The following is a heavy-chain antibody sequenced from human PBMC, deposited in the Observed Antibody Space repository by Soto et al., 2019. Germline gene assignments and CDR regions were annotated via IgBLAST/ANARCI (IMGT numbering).Heavy chain of an antibody. CDR3: ARDKITGLFDY. J-gene: IGHJ4*02. Sequence: SETLSLTCAVYGGSFSGYDWTWIRQPPGTGPEWIGEINHSGSTNYNPSLKSRVTISVDTSKNQFSLKLTSVTAADTAVYYCARDKITGLFDYWGQGTLVTVS. CDR2: INHSGST. D-gene: IGHD2-8*02. V-gene: IGHV4-34*01. CDR1: GGSFSGYD.